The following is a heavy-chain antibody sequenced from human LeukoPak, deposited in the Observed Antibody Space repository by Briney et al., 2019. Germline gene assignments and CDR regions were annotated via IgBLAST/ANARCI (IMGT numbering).Heavy chain of an antibody. Sequence: PGGSLRLSCAASGFTFSSYEMNWVRQAPGKGLEWVSYISSSGSTIYYADSVKGRFTISRDNAKNSLYLLMNSLRAEDTAIYYCARDGGGNDIFTGYLFGWGQGTLVTVSS. V-gene: IGHV3-48*03. J-gene: IGHJ4*02. CDR1: GFTFSSYE. CDR3: ARDGGGNDIFTGYLFG. CDR2: ISSSGSTI. D-gene: IGHD3-9*01.